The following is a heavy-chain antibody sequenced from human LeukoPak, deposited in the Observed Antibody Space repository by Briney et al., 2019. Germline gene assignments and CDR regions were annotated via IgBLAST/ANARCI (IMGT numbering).Heavy chain of an antibody. Sequence: GGSLRLSCAASGFIFSDSGMNWVRQAPGKGLEWVSSISSAGSYIYYADSVKGRFTISRDNAKNSLYLQMNSLRVEDTATFYCAKGQELDDGVFDSWGQGTMVTVSS. J-gene: IGHJ4*02. CDR1: GFIFSDSG. CDR3: AKGQELDDGVFDS. V-gene: IGHV3-21*04. CDR2: ISSAGSYI. D-gene: IGHD1-1*01.